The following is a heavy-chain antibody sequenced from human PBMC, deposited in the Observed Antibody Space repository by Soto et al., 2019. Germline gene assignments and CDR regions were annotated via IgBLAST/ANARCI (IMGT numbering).Heavy chain of an antibody. CDR1: GFTFSNAR. Sequence: PGGSLRLSCAASGFTFSNARRSWVRQAPGKGLEWVGRIKNKTDGGTTDYAAPVKGRITISRADSKNTLYLQMNSLKTEDTAVYYCTTDPVDYDYVWGSYRYSSGPTIFDIWGQGTMVTVSS. CDR2: IKNKTDGGTT. CDR3: TTDPVDYDYVWGSYRYSSGPTIFDI. V-gene: IGHV3-15*01. D-gene: IGHD3-16*02. J-gene: IGHJ3*02.